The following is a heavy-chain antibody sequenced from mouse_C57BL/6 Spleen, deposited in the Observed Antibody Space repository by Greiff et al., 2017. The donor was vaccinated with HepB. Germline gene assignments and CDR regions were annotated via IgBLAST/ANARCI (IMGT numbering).Heavy chain of an antibody. D-gene: IGHD2-5*01. J-gene: IGHJ3*01. V-gene: IGHV1-69*01. CDR3: AREYYSNLEGCAY. CDR2: IDPSDSYT. Sequence: VQLQQPGAELVMPGASVKLSCKASGYTFTSYWMHWVKQRPGQGLEWIGEIDPSDSYTNYNQKFKGKSTLTVDKSSSTAYMQLSSLTSEDSAVYYCAREYYSNLEGCAYWGQGTLVTVSA. CDR1: GYTFTSYW.